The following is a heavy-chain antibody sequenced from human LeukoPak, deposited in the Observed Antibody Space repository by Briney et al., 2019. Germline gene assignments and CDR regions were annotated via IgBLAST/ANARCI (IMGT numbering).Heavy chain of an antibody. CDR1: GGSISSSSYH. D-gene: IGHD6-13*01. Sequence: SETLSLTCTVSGGSISSSSYHWGWIRQPPGKGLEWIGTIYYSGSTYYNPSLKGRVTISVDTSKNQFSLKLNSVTAADTAVYYCARRIAASGKGDLDYWGQGTLVTVSS. V-gene: IGHV4-39*01. J-gene: IGHJ4*02. CDR3: ARRIAASGKGDLDY. CDR2: IYYSGST.